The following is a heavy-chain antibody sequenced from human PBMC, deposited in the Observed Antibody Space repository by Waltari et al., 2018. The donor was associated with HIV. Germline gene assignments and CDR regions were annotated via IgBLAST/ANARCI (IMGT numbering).Heavy chain of an antibody. D-gene: IGHD6-13*01. CDR1: GFMFSGSA. J-gene: IGHJ3*01. CDR3: TLAATDGYDF. V-gene: IGHV3-73*01. Sequence: EVQLVESGGGLVQPGGSLKLSCAASGFMFSGSALPWVRQASGKGLEWVGRIRSKTNSYTTAYAAAVKGRFTTSRDDSKNTAYLQMNSLKTEDSAVYYCTLAATDGYDFWGQGTMVTVSS. CDR2: IRSKTNSYTT.